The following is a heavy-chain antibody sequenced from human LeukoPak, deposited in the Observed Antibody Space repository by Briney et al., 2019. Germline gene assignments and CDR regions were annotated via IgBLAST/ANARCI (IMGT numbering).Heavy chain of an antibody. D-gene: IGHD4-11*01. CDR2: ISAYNGNT. J-gene: IGHJ4*02. V-gene: IGHV1-18*01. CDR1: GYTFISYG. CDR3: ARSLSDYSRFDY. Sequence: ASVKVSCKASGYTFISYGFSWVRQAPGQGLEWMGWISAYNGNTNYAQKLQGRVTMTTDTSTSTAYMELRRLRSDDTAVYYCARSLSDYSRFDYWGQGTLVTVSS.